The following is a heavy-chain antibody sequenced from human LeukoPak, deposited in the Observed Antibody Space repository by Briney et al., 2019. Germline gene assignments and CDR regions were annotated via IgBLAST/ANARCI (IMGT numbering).Heavy chain of an antibody. D-gene: IGHD3-22*01. CDR3: ASSKDKYYYDSSGYFDY. V-gene: IGHV4-38-2*02. CDR1: GYSISSGYY. Sequence: SETLSLTCTVSGYSISSGYYWGWIRQPPGKGLEWIGSIYHSGSTYYNPSLKSRVTISVDTSKNQFSLKLSSVTAADTAVYYCASSKDKYYYDSSGYFDYWGQGTLVTVSS. CDR2: IYHSGST. J-gene: IGHJ4*02.